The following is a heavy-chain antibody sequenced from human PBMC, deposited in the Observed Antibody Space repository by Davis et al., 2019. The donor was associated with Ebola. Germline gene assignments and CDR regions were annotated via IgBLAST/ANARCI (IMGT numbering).Heavy chain of an antibody. CDR1: GYTFTSHG. J-gene: IGHJ4*02. Sequence: ASVKVSCKTSGYTFTSHGISWVQQAPGQGPEWMGWISSYNGDTKYTQKFQGRVTLTTDTSTNTAYMELRSLRSDDTAVYYCARDPWDYSSHLDFWGQGTLVTVSS. CDR3: ARDPWDYSSHLDF. CDR2: ISSYNGDT. V-gene: IGHV1-18*04. D-gene: IGHD4-11*01.